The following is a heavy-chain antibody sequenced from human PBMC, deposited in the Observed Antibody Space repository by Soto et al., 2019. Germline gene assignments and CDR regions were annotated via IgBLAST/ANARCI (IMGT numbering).Heavy chain of an antibody. CDR3: AREGLTAITGLDY. J-gene: IGHJ4*02. CDR2: IYYSGST. D-gene: IGHD2-21*02. CDR1: GGSISSGDYY. V-gene: IGHV4-30-4*01. Sequence: QVQLQESGPGLVKPSQTLSLTCTVSGGSISSGDYYWSWIRQPPGKGLEWIGYIYYSGSTYYNPSLKRRVTIPVDTSKNQFSRKLSPVTAADTAVYYCAREGLTAITGLDYWGQGTLVAVSS.